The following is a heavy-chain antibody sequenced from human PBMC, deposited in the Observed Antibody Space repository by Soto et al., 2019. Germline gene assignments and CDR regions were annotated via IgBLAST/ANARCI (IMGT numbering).Heavy chain of an antibody. D-gene: IGHD6-13*01. Sequence: QVQLQQWGAGLLKPSETLSLTCAVYGGSFSGYYWSWIRQPPGKGLEWIGEINHSGSTNYNPSLKSRVSISVDTSKNQISLKLSPVTAAATAVYYWARPAIAAAVSAFDYWGQGTLVTVSS. CDR1: GGSFSGYY. CDR3: ARPAIAAAVSAFDY. J-gene: IGHJ4*02. CDR2: INHSGST. V-gene: IGHV4-34*01.